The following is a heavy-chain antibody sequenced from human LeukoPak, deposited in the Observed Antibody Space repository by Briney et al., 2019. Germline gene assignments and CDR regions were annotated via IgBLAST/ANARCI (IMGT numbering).Heavy chain of an antibody. CDR2: ISGSGGST. V-gene: IGHV3-23*01. CDR1: GFIFSSYA. J-gene: IGHJ4*02. CDR3: AKARGTTGPQKYYFDY. Sequence: PGGSLRLSCAASGFIFSSYAMSWVRQAPGKGLEWVSAISGSGGSTYYADSVKGRFTISRDNSKNTLYLQMNSLRAEDTAVYYCAKARGTTGPQKYYFDYWGQGTLVTVSS. D-gene: IGHD1-7*01.